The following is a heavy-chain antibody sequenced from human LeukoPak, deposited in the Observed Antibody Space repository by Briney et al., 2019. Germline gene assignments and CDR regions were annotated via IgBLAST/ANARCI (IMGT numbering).Heavy chain of an antibody. CDR3: ARDPHNYDFWSAPTYGMDV. Sequence: AAVKVSCKGSGYTFPSYGISWVRQAPAQGLEWMGWISAYNGNTNYVQKLQGRVTMTTDTSTSTAYMELRSLRSDDTAVYYCARDPHNYDFWSAPTYGMDVWGQGTTVTVSS. V-gene: IGHV1-18*01. CDR2: ISAYNGNT. CDR1: GYTFPSYG. D-gene: IGHD3-3*01. J-gene: IGHJ6*02.